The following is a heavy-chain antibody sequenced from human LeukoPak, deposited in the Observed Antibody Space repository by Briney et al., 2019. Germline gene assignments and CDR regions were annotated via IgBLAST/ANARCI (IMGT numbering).Heavy chain of an antibody. CDR3: ASPQYYYCSGSYPFDY. V-gene: IGHV4-39*01. CDR2: IYYSAST. J-gene: IGHJ4*02. D-gene: IGHD3-10*01. Sequence: KSSESLSLTCTVSGGSISSSSYYWGWIRQPPGKGLEWSGSIYYSASTYYNPSLKSRVTISVDTSKNQFSLKLSTVTAADTAVYYCASPQYYYCSGSYPFDYWGQGTLVTVSS. CDR1: GGSISSSSYY.